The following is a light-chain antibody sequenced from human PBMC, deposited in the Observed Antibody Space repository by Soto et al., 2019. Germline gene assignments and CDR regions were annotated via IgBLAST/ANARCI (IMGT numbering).Light chain of an antibody. CDR1: SSNIGSHN. J-gene: IGLJ1*01. CDR2: YDN. CDR3: AAWDDSLNGRV. Sequence: QSVLTQPPSVSGTPGQRVTISCSGSSSNIGSHNVVWYQHLPGAAPKLLIYYDNLRPSGVPDRISGSKSGTSASLAISGLQSDDEADYYCAAWDDSLNGRVFGTGTKVTVL. V-gene: IGLV1-44*01.